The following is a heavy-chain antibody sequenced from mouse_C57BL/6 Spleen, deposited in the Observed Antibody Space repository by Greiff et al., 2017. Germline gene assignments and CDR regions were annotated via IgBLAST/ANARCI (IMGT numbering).Heavy chain of an antibody. Sequence: QVQLKQSGAELVRPGTSVKVSCKASGYAFTNYLIEWVKQRPGQGLEWIGVINPGSGGTNYNEKFKGKATLTADKSSSTAYMQLSSLTSEDSAVYFCARFLYGSSLYYFDYWGQGTTLTVSS. CDR2: INPGSGGT. J-gene: IGHJ2*01. D-gene: IGHD1-1*01. V-gene: IGHV1-54*01. CDR1: GYAFTNYL. CDR3: ARFLYGSSLYYFDY.